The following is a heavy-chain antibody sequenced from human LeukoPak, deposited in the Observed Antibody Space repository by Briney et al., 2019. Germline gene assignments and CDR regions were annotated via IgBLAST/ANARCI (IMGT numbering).Heavy chain of an antibody. V-gene: IGHV3-23*01. Sequence: PGGSLRLSCAASGFTFSSYAMSWVRQAPGKGLEWVSAISGSGGSTYYADSVKGRFTISRDNSKNTLYLQMNSLRAEDTAVYYCAKDVWETVAGTDWYFDLWGRGTLVTVSS. CDR1: GFTFSSYA. CDR3: AKDVWETVAGTDWYFDL. CDR2: ISGSGGST. D-gene: IGHD6-19*01. J-gene: IGHJ2*01.